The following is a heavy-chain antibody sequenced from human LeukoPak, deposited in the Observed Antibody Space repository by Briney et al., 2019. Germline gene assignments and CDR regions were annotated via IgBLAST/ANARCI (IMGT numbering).Heavy chain of an antibody. J-gene: IGHJ4*02. CDR1: GFIFRDYA. V-gene: IGHV3-23*01. CDR2: LRGDGET. D-gene: IGHD3-16*01. CDR3: AKASWVSSADAVL. Sequence: GGSLRLSCVASGFIFRDYAMSWVRQTPAGGLEWVSSLRGDGETFYTDSVKGRFTLSRDHSRNTVYLQLSNLRVEDTAVYYCAKASWVSSADAVLWGQGTLVTVS.